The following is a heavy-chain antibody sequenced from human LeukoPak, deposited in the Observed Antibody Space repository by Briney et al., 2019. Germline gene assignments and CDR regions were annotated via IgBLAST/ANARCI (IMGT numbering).Heavy chain of an antibody. CDR3: VRVRGDDLWSGHLFYFDY. Sequence: SETLSLTCAVDGGSFSDYIWSWIRQPPGKGLEWVGEINYSGSTDYNPSLKSRVTISIDTSKKQFSLELNSVTAADTAVYYCVRVRGDDLWSGHLFYFDYWGQGTLVTVSS. D-gene: IGHD3-3*01. V-gene: IGHV4-34*01. J-gene: IGHJ4*02. CDR2: INYSGST. CDR1: GGSFSDYI.